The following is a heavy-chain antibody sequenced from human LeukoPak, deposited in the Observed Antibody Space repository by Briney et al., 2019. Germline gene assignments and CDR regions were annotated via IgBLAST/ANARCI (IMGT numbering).Heavy chain of an antibody. Sequence: GGSLRLSCAASGFIFSSHGMSWVRQAPGKGLEWVSGIPGGADTPYYADSVKGRFTISRDNSKNTLYLQMNGLTAEDTAVYYCAKNTAEIDYWGLGTLVTVSS. D-gene: IGHD1-14*01. J-gene: IGHJ4*02. CDR1: GFIFSSHG. V-gene: IGHV3-23*01. CDR3: AKNTAEIDY. CDR2: IPGGADTP.